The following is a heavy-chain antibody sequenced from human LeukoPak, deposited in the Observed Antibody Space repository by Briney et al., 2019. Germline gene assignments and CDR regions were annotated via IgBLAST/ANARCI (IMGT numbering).Heavy chain of an antibody. D-gene: IGHD3-22*01. CDR1: GGSFSGYY. CDR2: INHSGST. V-gene: IGHV4-34*01. J-gene: IGHJ3*02. CDR3: ARVPYYYDSNAFDI. Sequence: SETLSLTCAVYGGSFSGYYWSWIRQPPGKGLEWIREINHSGSTNYNPSLKSRVTISVDTSKNQFSLKLSSVTAADTAVYYCARVPYYYDSNAFDIWGQGTMVTVSS.